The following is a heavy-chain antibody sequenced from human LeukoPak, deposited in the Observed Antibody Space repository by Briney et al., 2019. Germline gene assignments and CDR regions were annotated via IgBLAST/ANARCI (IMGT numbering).Heavy chain of an antibody. J-gene: IGHJ6*03. CDR2: IYHSGST. CDR1: GYSISSGYY. D-gene: IGHD6-25*01. Sequence: SETLSLTCTVSGYSISSGYYWGWIRQPPGKGLEWIGSIYHSGSTYYNPSLKSRVTISVDTSKNQFSLKLGSVTAADTAVYYCARQRGLSYYYYYYMDVWSKGTTVTVSS. CDR3: ARQRGLSYYYYYYMDV. V-gene: IGHV4-38-2*02.